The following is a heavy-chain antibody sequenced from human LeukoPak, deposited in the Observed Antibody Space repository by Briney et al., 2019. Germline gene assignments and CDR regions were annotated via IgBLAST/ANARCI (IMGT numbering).Heavy chain of an antibody. Sequence: GGSLRLSCAASGNYWMHWVRQAPGEGLVWVSHINGDGSWTSYADSLKGRFAISKDNAKNTVYLQMNNLRAEDTAVYYCVSFYETYWGRGTLVTVSS. V-gene: IGHV3-74*01. CDR3: VSFYETY. CDR1: GNYW. D-gene: IGHD2-2*01. J-gene: IGHJ4*02. CDR2: INGDGSWT.